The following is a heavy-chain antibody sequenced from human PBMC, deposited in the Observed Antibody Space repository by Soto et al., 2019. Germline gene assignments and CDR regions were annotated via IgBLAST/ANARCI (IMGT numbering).Heavy chain of an antibody. J-gene: IGHJ2*01. CDR3: ARDRRDYGDYEWYFDL. D-gene: IGHD4-17*01. Sequence: GGSLRLSCAAFGLTLSTSSMNWVRQAPGRGLEWISYIRRHTSVTAYADSVKGRFTISRDSAKNSLYLQMDSLRAEDTAVFYCARDRRDYGDYEWYFDLWGRGTLVTVSS. CDR1: GLTLSTSS. CDR2: IRRHTSVT. V-gene: IGHV3-48*01.